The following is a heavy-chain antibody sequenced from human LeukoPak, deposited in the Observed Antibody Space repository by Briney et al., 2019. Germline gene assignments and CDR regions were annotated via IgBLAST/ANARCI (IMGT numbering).Heavy chain of an antibody. CDR3: ARGSYYYYYMDV. D-gene: IGHD2-15*01. J-gene: IGHJ6*03. CDR1: GGCISSYY. Sequence: PSETLSLTCTVSGGCISSYYWSWIRQPPGKGLEWIGYIYTSGSTNYNPSLKSRVTISVDTSKNQFSLKLSSVTAADTAVYYCARGSYYYYYMDVWGKGTTVTVSS. CDR2: IYTSGST. V-gene: IGHV4-4*09.